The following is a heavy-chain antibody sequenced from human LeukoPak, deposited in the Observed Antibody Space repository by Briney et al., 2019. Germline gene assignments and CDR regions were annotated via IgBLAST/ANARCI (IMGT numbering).Heavy chain of an antibody. D-gene: IGHD3-10*01. CDR2: IIPIFGTS. V-gene: IGHV1-69*05. CDR3: ARDSPLLWFGELLYGPDWFDP. Sequence: VASVKVSCKASGGTFSSYAINWVRQAPGQGLEWMGGIIPIFGTSNYAQKLQGRVTMTTDTSTSTAYMELRSLRSDDTAVYYCARDSPLLWFGELLYGPDWFDPWGQGTLVTVSS. CDR1: GGTFSSYA. J-gene: IGHJ5*02.